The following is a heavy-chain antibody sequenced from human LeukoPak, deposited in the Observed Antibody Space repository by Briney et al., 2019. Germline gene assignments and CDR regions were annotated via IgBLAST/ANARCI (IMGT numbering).Heavy chain of an antibody. CDR2: IYTGGGT. J-gene: IGHJ4*02. V-gene: IGHV3-53*01. CDR3: TRSGYRHPYHFES. CDR1: GFSIRTNF. D-gene: IGHD3-22*01. Sequence: GGSLRLSCAVSGFSIRTNFMSWVRQAPGKGLEWVSVIYTGGGTDHADSVKGRFTISRDNSKNTLSLQMNSLRADDTAIYYCTRSGYRHPYHFESWGQGTLVIVSS.